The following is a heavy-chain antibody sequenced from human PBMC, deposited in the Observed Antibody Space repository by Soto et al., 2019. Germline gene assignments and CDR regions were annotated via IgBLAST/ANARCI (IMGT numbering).Heavy chain of an antibody. Sequence: GGSVEASSKASGDTFASYDINWVRQATGQGLEGMGWMNPNSGNTGYAQKFQGRVTMTRNTSISTAYMELSSLRSEDTAVYYCARCGGSSSFSRGYYYYGMDVWGQGTTVTVSS. V-gene: IGHV1-8*01. CDR2: MNPNSGNT. D-gene: IGHD6-6*01. J-gene: IGHJ6*02. CDR1: GDTFASYD. CDR3: ARCGGSSSFSRGYYYYGMDV.